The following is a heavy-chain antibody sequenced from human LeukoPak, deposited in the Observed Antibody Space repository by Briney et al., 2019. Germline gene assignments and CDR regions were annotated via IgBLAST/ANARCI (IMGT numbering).Heavy chain of an antibody. CDR2: INAGNGNT. D-gene: IGHD4-17*01. CDR1: GGTFSSYY. V-gene: IGHV1-3*01. Sequence: ASVTVSCKASGGTFSSYYMHWVRQAPGQRLEWMGWINAGNGNTKYSQKFQGRVTITRDTSASTAYMELSSLRSEDTAVYYCARVSFYGDYAWFDPWGQGTLVTVSS. CDR3: ARVSFYGDYAWFDP. J-gene: IGHJ5*02.